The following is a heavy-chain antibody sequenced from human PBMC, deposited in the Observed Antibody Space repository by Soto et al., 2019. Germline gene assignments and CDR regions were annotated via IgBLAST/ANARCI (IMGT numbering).Heavy chain of an antibody. J-gene: IGHJ5*02. CDR1: GFTFSSYT. CDR2: ISSSSSYI. D-gene: IGHD6-19*01. CDR3: ATERGQRDMAVAGGKWCDP. V-gene: IGHV3-21*01. Sequence: LGGSLRLSCAASGFTFSSYTMNWVRQAPGKGLEWVSFISSSSSYISYADSVKGRVTISRDNAKNSVYLQMNSVRAEDTAGYYWATERGQRDMAVAGGKWCDPWGQGTLLTVSS.